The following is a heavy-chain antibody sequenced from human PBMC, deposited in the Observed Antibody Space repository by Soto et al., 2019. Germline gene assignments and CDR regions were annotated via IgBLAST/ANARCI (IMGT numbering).Heavy chain of an antibody. V-gene: IGHV4-30-4*01. CDR3: ARDDSSGYTVS. Sequence: PSETLSLTCTVSGGSISSGDYYWSWIRQPPGKGLEWIGYIYYSGSTYYNPSLKSRVTISVDTSKNQFSPKLSTVTAADTAVYYCARDDSSGYTVSWGQGTLVTVSS. J-gene: IGHJ5*02. D-gene: IGHD3-22*01. CDR2: IYYSGST. CDR1: GGSISSGDYY.